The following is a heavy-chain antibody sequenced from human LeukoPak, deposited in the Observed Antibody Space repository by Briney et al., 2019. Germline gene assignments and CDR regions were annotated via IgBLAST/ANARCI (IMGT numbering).Heavy chain of an antibody. J-gene: IGHJ4*02. Sequence: GASVKVSCKASGYTFTSYYMHWLRQAPGQGLEWMGIINPSGGSTSYAQKFQGRVTMTRDTSTSTVYMELSSLRSEDTAVNYCASSTGGSYFLESWDQGTLVTVSS. CDR2: INPSGGST. CDR1: GYTFTSYY. V-gene: IGHV1-46*01. CDR3: ASSTGGSYFLES. D-gene: IGHD1-26*01.